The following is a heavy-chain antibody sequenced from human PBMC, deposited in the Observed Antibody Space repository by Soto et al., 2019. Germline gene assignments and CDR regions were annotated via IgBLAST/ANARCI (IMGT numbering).Heavy chain of an antibody. CDR3: ARAGYCSGGICYHGNFGY. V-gene: IGHV1-46*01. D-gene: IGHD2-15*01. CDR2: INPNGGST. J-gene: IGHJ4*02. Sequence: QVQLVQSGAEVKKPGASVKVSCKASGYTFTTYYMHWVRQAPGQGLEWMGIINPNGGSTTYAQKFQGRVTMPRNTSTRSVYMELSSLRSEDTAVYYCARAGYCSGGICYHGNFGYCGQGTLVTVSS. CDR1: GYTFTTYY.